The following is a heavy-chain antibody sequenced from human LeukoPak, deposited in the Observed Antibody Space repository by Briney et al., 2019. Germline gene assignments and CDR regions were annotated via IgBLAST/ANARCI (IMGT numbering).Heavy chain of an antibody. J-gene: IGHJ4*02. V-gene: IGHV3-23*01. CDR2: ISGSGGST. CDR3: ARESIVVVPAATY. CDR1: GFTFSSYA. D-gene: IGHD2-2*01. Sequence: GGSLRLSCAASGFTFSSYAMSWVRQAPGKGLEWVSAISGSGGSTYYADSVKGRFTISRDNAKNSLYLQMNSLRAEDTAVYYCARESIVVVPAATYWGQGTLVTVSS.